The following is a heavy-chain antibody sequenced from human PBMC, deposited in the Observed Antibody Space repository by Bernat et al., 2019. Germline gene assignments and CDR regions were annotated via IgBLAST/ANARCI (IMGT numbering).Heavy chain of an antibody. D-gene: IGHD5-12*01. CDR1: GFTFSTFA. CDR2: VRYDESKK. CDR3: AKSGTVATYFDY. J-gene: IGHJ4*02. Sequence: QVQLVESGGGVVQPGGSLRLSCAASGFTFSTFAMHWVHQAPGKGLEWVAYVRYDESKKFYADSVKGRFTISRDNSKNTLYLQMNSLSAEDTALYYCAKSGTVATYFDYWGQGTLVTVSS. V-gene: IGHV3-30*02.